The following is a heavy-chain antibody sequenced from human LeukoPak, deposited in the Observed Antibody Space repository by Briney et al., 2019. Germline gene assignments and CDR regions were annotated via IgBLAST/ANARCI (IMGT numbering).Heavy chain of an antibody. D-gene: IGHD3-10*01. CDR1: GFTVSSNY. CDR3: ARGMVRGVINAFDI. V-gene: IGHV3-66*01. Sequence: QPGGSLRLSCAASGFTVSSNYMSWVRQAPGKGPEWVSVIYSGGSTYYADSVKGRFTISRDNSKNTLYLQMNSLRAEDTAVYYCARGMVRGVINAFDIWGQGTMVTVSS. J-gene: IGHJ3*02. CDR2: IYSGGST.